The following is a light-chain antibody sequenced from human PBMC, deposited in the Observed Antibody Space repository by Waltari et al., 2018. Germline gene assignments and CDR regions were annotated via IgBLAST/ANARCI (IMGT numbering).Light chain of an antibody. CDR3: QQYNNWLLLT. J-gene: IGKJ4*01. CDR1: QSVSSN. Sequence: VVMTQSPATLSVSPGERATLSCTASQSVSSNLAWYQQKPGQAPRLLVHGATTRATGIPARFSGSGSGTEFTLTISSLQSEDFAVYYCQQYNNWLLLTFGGGTKVEIK. CDR2: GAT. V-gene: IGKV3-15*01.